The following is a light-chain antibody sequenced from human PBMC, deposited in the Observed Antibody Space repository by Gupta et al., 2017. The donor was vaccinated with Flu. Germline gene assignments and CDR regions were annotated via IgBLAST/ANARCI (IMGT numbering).Light chain of an antibody. CDR2: AAS. J-gene: IGKJ4*01. Sequence: DIQMTQSPSSLSASVGDTVTINCRASQGISNYLAWYQQKPGKVPKLLIYAASNLQSEVPSRFSGSGSGTDFTLTISGLQPEDVASYYCLQYIGDSQTFGGGTKVEI. CDR1: QGISNY. CDR3: LQYIGDSQT. V-gene: IGKV1-27*01.